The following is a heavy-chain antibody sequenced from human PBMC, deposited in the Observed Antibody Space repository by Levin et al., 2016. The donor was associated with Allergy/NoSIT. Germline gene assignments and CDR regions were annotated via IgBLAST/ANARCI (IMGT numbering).Heavy chain of an antibody. J-gene: IGHJ4*02. V-gene: IGHV2-70*04. CDR2: IDWDGDT. Sequence: SGPTLVKPTQTLTLTCSFSGFSLSTTGMRVSWLRQPPGKALEWLARIDWDGDTFYSESLRTRLTISKDSFKNQVVLTMTNMDPMDTATYFCARKGQSQDYFDSWGQGTLVTVSS. CDR3: ARKGQSQDYFDS. CDR1: GFSLSTTGMR.